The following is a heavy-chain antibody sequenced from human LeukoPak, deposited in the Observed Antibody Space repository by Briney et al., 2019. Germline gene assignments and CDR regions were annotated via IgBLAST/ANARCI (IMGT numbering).Heavy chain of an antibody. J-gene: IGHJ2*01. V-gene: IGHV4-59*01. CDR1: GDSIRTYS. CDR2: IYYTGIT. CDR3: ARDPPQPGITAAGYFDL. Sequence: SETLSLTCTVSGDSIRTYSWSWIRQPPGRGLEWIGYIYYTGITNYNPSLKSRVTISVDTSKNQFSLKVRSVTAADTAVYYCARDPPQPGITAAGYFDLWGRGTIVTVSS. D-gene: IGHD6-13*01.